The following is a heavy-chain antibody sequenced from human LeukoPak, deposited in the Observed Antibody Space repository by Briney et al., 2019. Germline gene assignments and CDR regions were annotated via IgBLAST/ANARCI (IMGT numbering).Heavy chain of an antibody. CDR3: ARGYCSGGSCSKYDY. J-gene: IGHJ4*02. CDR2: IKQDGSEK. V-gene: IGHV3-7*01. CDR1: GFPFSSYW. D-gene: IGHD2-15*01. Sequence: PWGSLRLYCAASGFPFSSYWVSWVRPAPGEGLEWVANIKQDGSEKYYVDSVKGRFTISRDNAKNSLYLQMNSLRAEDTAVYYCARGYCSGGSCSKYDYWGQGTLVTVSS.